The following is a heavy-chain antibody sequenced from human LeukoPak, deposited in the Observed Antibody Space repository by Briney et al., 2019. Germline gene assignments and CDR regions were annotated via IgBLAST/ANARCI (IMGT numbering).Heavy chain of an antibody. J-gene: IGHJ4*02. CDR3: ARGGRYFDWLVYFDY. CDR1: NGSISTYY. D-gene: IGHD3-9*01. Sequence: PSETLSLTCTVSNGSISTYYWSWLRQPPGKGLEWIGYIYYSGTTNLNPSLTSRVTMSLATSKNQFSLKLSSVTAADTAVYYCARGGRYFDWLVYFDYWGQGTLVTVSS. V-gene: IGHV4-59*01. CDR2: IYYSGTT.